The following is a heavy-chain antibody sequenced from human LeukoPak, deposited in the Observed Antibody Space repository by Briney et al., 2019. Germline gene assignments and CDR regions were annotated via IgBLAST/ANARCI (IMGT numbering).Heavy chain of an antibody. J-gene: IGHJ4*02. CDR3: ARELWTGGSPYFDS. D-gene: IGHD2-15*01. V-gene: IGHV1-2*02. CDR2: INPNGGGT. Sequence: ASVTVSCKASGYTFIGHYIHWVRQAPGLGLEWMGGINPNGGGTTYAQKFQGRVTMTRDTSSSTVYMELRRLRYDDTAVYYCARELWTGGSPYFDSWGQGSLVTVSS. CDR1: GYTFIGHY.